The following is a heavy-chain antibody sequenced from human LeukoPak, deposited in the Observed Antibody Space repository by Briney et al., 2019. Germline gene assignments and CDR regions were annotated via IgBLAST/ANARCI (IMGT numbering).Heavy chain of an antibody. V-gene: IGHV4-59*01. CDR3: ARGDYARGSYYEVVAAFDY. D-gene: IGHD1-26*01. CDR1: GGSISTYY. Sequence: SETLSLTCTVSGGSISTYYWSWIRQPPGKGLEWIGYIYYSENTNYNPSLKSRVTISVDTSKNQFSLKLSSVTAADTAVYYCARGDYARGSYYEVVAAFDYWGQGTLVTVSS. CDR2: IYYSENT. J-gene: IGHJ4*02.